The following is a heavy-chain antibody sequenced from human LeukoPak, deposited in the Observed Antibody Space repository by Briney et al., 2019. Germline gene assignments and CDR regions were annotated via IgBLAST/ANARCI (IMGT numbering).Heavy chain of an antibody. CDR3: VRANSGGWSFDP. Sequence: GGSLRLSCGASGFTFSNDWMSWVRQAPGKGLEWVANINQDGSTIYYVDSVKGRFTISRDNAKNSLYLQKNSLSVEDRAVCYCVRANSGGWSFDPWGQGILVTVSS. V-gene: IGHV3-7*01. CDR2: INQDGSTI. J-gene: IGHJ5*02. CDR1: GFTFSNDW. D-gene: IGHD2-15*01.